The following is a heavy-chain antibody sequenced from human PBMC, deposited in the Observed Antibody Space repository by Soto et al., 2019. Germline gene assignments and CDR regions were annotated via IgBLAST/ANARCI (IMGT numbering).Heavy chain of an antibody. J-gene: IGHJ4*02. Sequence: GASVKASWKASRYTFTCYGISWLRQSPEQGLEWMGWISAYNGSTYYADSVKGRFTISRDNSKNTLYLQMNSLRDEDTAVYYRAKGHSYFDFWGQGTLVTGSS. V-gene: IGHV1-18*01. CDR1: RYTFTCYG. CDR3: AKGHSYFDF. CDR2: ISAYNGST.